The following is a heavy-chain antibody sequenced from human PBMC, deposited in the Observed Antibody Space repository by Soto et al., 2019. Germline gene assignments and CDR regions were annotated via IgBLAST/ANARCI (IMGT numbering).Heavy chain of an antibody. CDR3: ATGRSEIVPGAMDT. J-gene: IGHJ5*02. V-gene: IGHV4-4*07. CDR1: GGSFSSYH. CDR2: IYPTGST. Sequence: QVQLQESGPGLVKPSETLSLSCTVSGGSFSSYHCNWVRKSAGKGLEWIGRIYPTGSTTYNPSLKSRLTMSVDTSKNQFSLRLTSMTAADPAVYYCATGRSEIVPGAMDTWGQGTLVTVSS. D-gene: IGHD2-2*01.